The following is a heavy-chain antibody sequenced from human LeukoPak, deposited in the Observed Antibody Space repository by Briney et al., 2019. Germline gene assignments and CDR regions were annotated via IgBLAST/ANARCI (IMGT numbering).Heavy chain of an antibody. D-gene: IGHD2-15*01. Sequence: GGSLRLSCIASGFTFGDYAMSWVRQAPGKGLEWVGFIRSKAYGGTTEYAASVKSRFSISRDDSKSIAYLQMNSLRTEDTAVFYCTRDCSGGSCWGDASDIWGQGTMVTVSS. V-gene: IGHV3-49*04. CDR3: TRDCSGGSCWGDASDI. J-gene: IGHJ3*02. CDR2: IRSKAYGGTT. CDR1: GFTFGDYA.